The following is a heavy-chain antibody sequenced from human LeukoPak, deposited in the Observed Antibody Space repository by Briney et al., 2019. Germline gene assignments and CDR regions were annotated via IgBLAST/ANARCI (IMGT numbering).Heavy chain of an antibody. V-gene: IGHV4-38-2*01. Sequence: SSETLSLTCAVSGYSISSGYYWGWIRQPPGKGLEWIGSIYHSGSTYYNPSLKSRVTISVDTSKNQFSLKVSSVTAADTAVYYCANYYDLWSGPRDWGQGTLATVSS. CDR3: ANYYDLWSGPRD. CDR1: GYSISSGYY. D-gene: IGHD3-3*01. CDR2: IYHSGST. J-gene: IGHJ4*02.